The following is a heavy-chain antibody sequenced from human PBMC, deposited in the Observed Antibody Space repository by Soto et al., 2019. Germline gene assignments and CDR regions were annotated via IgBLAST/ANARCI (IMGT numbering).Heavy chain of an antibody. CDR1: ADSVSSSIAA. Sequence: SQTLSLTCAISADSVSSSIAAWNWIRQSPSRGLEWLGMTYYKSKCNNDYSLSVKSRITINPDTSKNQFSLHLYSVTPEDTAVYYCKGSTWFRGMDFWGQQTPVTVSS. CDR2: TYYKSKCNN. D-gene: IGHD2-2*01. J-gene: IGHJ6*01. V-gene: IGHV6-1*01. CDR3: KGSTWFRGMDF.